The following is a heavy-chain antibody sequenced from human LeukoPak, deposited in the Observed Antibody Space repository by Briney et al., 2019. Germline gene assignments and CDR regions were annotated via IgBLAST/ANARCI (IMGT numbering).Heavy chain of an antibody. J-gene: IGHJ5*02. Sequence: GASVKVSCKASGYTFTGYYMHWVRQAPGQGLEWMGWINPNSGGTNYAQKFQGRVTMTRDTSISTAYMELSRLRSDDTAVYYCARPYYGSGSSHNWFDPWGQGTLVTVSS. V-gene: IGHV1-2*02. D-gene: IGHD3-10*01. CDR1: GYTFTGYY. CDR2: INPNSGGT. CDR3: ARPYYGSGSSHNWFDP.